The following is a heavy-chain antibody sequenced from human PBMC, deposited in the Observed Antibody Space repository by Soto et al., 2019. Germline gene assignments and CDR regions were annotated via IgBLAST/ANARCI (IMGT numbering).Heavy chain of an antibody. Sequence: PGGSLRLSCAASGFTFDDYTMHWVRQAQGKGLEWVSLLSWDGGHTFYADSVKGRFTISRDNSKNSLYLQMNSLRTEDSAFYYCAKDRAAVTGAYYYYAMDVWGQGTTVTVSS. D-gene: IGHD6-19*01. CDR1: GFTFDDYT. V-gene: IGHV3-43*01. CDR2: LSWDGGHT. CDR3: AKDRAAVTGAYYYYAMDV. J-gene: IGHJ6*02.